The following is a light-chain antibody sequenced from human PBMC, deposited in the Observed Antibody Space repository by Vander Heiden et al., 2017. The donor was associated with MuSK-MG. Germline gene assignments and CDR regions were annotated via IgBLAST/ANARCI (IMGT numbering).Light chain of an antibody. CDR1: QGISSY. CDR3: PRDYSSPPGA. V-gene: IGKV1D-8*03. CDR2: AAS. J-gene: IGKJ2*01. Sequence: VIWMTQSPSLLSASTGDRVTISCRMSQGISSYLAWYQQKPGKAPELLIYAASTLQSGLPSRFSGSGSGPDFTLTISLRQIVDFAPYSCPRDYSSPPGAFGQGTKLXIK.